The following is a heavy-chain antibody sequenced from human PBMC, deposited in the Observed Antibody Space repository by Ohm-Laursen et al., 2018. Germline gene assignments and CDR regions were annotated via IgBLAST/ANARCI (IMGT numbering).Heavy chain of an antibody. CDR3: ARGDTVVPPPSYGMDV. D-gene: IGHD4-23*01. J-gene: IGHJ6*02. Sequence: TLSLTCTVSGGSISSYYWSWIRQPPGKGLEWIGYIYYSGSTNYNPSLKSRVTISVDTSKNQFSLKLSSVTAADTAVYYCARGDTVVPPPSYGMDVWGQGTTVTVSS. CDR2: IYYSGST. V-gene: IGHV4-59*01. CDR1: GGSISSYY.